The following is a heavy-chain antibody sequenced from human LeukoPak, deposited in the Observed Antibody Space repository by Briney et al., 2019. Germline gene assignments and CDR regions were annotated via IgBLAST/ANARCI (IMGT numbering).Heavy chain of an antibody. Sequence: GGSLRLSCAASGFTFSSYGMSWVRQAPGKGLEWVSAISGSGGSTYYADSVKGRFTISRDNSKNTLYLQMNSLRAEDTAVYYCARSANYYDSSGDAFDIWGQGTMVTVSS. D-gene: IGHD3-22*01. J-gene: IGHJ3*02. CDR1: GFTFSSYG. CDR3: ARSANYYDSSGDAFDI. CDR2: ISGSGGST. V-gene: IGHV3-23*01.